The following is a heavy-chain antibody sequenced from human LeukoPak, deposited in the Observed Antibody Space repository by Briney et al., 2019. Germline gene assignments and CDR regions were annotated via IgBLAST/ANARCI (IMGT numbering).Heavy chain of an antibody. CDR1: GGSISSGGYY. D-gene: IGHD3-16*02. CDR2: IYHSGST. Sequence: SETLSLTCTVSGGSISSGGYYWSWIRQPPGKGLEWIGYIYHSGSTYYNPSLKSRVTISVDRSKNQFSLKLSSVTAADTAVYYCAREGLVVQSSFDYWGQGTLVTVSS. V-gene: IGHV4-30-2*01. J-gene: IGHJ4*02. CDR3: AREGLVVQSSFDY.